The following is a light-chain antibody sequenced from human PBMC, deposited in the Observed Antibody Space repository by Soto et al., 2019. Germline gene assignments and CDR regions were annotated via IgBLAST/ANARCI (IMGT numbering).Light chain of an antibody. CDR2: DAS. CDR3: QQRVNWPPT. CDR1: QCRNHN. Sequence: GERPTGSCRAGQCRNHNLAWYHENPGQTPRLLFFDASTRVTGVPARFSAGGSGTDFTLIISNLEPEYFAVYYCQQRVNWPPTFGGGTKVDIK. V-gene: IGKV3-11*01. J-gene: IGKJ4*01.